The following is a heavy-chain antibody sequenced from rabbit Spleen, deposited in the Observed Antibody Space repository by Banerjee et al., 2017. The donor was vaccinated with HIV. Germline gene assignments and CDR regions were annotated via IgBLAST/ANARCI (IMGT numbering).Heavy chain of an antibody. J-gene: IGHJ4*01. D-gene: IGHD4-2*01. Sequence: QSLEESGGDLVKPGASLTLTCKASGFSFSDRDVMCWVRQAPGKGLEWIGCINTATGKDVYASWAKGRFTISTTSSTTVTLQMTSLTAADTAAYFCARDPSAGKNTDLDLWGPGTLVTVS. CDR2: INTATGKD. V-gene: IGHV1S40*01. CDR3: ARDPSAGKNTDLDL. CDR1: GFSFSDRDV.